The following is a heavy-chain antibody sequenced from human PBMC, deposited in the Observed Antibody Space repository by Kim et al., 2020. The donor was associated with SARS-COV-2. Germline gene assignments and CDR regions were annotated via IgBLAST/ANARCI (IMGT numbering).Heavy chain of an antibody. V-gene: IGHV3-23*01. CDR2: ISADGTNT. D-gene: IGHD2-15*01. Sequence: MGWVRQAPGKGLECVSTISADGTNTFYADSVKGRFTISRDSLKNTRSLQMNSGRAADTALYYCAKESRESIVVTAASQYFQYWGQGTLVTVS. CDR3: AKESRESIVVTAASQYFQY. J-gene: IGHJ1*01.